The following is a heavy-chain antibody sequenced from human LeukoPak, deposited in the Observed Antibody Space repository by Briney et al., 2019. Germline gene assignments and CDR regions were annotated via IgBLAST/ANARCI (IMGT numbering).Heavy chain of an antibody. CDR2: ISSSSSTI. D-gene: IGHD6-13*01. CDR1: GFTFSSYS. J-gene: IGHJ4*02. Sequence: GGSLRLSCAASGFTFSSYSMNWVRQAPGKGLEWVSYISSSSSTIYYADSVKGRFTISRDNAKNSLYLQMNSLRAEDTAVYYCASQFLAAAGPQGFDYWGQGTLVTVSS. CDR3: ASQFLAAAGPQGFDY. V-gene: IGHV3-48*01.